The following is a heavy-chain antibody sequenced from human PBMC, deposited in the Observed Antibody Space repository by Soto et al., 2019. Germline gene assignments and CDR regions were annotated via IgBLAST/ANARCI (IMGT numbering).Heavy chain of an antibody. CDR1: GFTLGSHR. V-gene: IGHV3-74*01. CDR2: IDTDGGGT. Sequence: VQLVESGGGLVQPGGSLRVSCAASGFTLGSHRIHWVRQPPGKGLEWVSRIDTDGGGTSYADSVKGRFTISTDNAKNTVYLQMNGLRAEATAVYYCATVFDLWGQGTLVTVSS. J-gene: IGHJ5*02. CDR3: ATVFDL.